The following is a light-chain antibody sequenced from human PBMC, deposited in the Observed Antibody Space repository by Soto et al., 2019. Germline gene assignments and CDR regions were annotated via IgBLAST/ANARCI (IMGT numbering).Light chain of an antibody. V-gene: IGKV4-1*01. Sequence: DIVMTQSPDSLAVSLGERATINCKSSQSVLYSSNNKTYLAWYQQKPGQPPKLLIYWASTRESGVPDRLSGSGSGADFTLTISSLQAEDVAVDYCQQYYSTPCTFGQGTKVEIK. CDR3: QQYYSTPCT. CDR2: WAS. J-gene: IGKJ1*01. CDR1: QSVLYSSNNKTY.